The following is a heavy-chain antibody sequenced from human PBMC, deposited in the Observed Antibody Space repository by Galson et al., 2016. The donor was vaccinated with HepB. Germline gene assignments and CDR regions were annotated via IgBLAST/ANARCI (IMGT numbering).Heavy chain of an antibody. J-gene: IGHJ4*02. CDR2: IHYRGAT. CDR1: GDSISTYY. CDR3: ARVRGVTTIRYFDY. D-gene: IGHD2-21*02. Sequence: ETLSLTCTVSGDSISTYYWSWIRQPPGRGLEWIGFIHYRGATNYNPSLKSRVTISVDTSMNNFALNLRSVTAADTAFYYCARVRGVTTIRYFDYWGQGTQVTVSS. V-gene: IGHV4-59*01.